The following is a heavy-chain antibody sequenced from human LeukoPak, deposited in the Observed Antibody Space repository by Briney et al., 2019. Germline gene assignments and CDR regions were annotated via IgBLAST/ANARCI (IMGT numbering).Heavy chain of an antibody. CDR1: GGSISSSSYY. J-gene: IGHJ4*02. CDR2: IYYSGST. D-gene: IGHD2-2*01. CDR3: ARQLGYCSSTSCYADKVDY. V-gene: IGHV4-39*01. Sequence: RASETLSLTCTVSGGSISSSSYYWGWIRQPPGKGLEWIGSIYYSGSTYYNPSLKSRVTISVDTSKNQFSLKLNSVTAADTAVYYCARQLGYCSSTSCYADKVDYWGQGTLVTVSS.